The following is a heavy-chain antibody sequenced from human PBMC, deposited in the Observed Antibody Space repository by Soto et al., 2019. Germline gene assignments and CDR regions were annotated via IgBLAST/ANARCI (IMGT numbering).Heavy chain of an antibody. J-gene: IGHJ4*02. D-gene: IGHD2-8*01. CDR1: WTSISIYY. Sequence: LXLTCTVSWTSISIYYGSWIRQPPGKGLEWIANIHYSGTTNYNPSLASRVTLSVDTSKNQFSLKMTSVTAADRAMYFCARYNSYAIDCWGRGTLVTVSS. CDR2: IHYSGTT. CDR3: ARYNSYAIDC. V-gene: IGHV4-59*01.